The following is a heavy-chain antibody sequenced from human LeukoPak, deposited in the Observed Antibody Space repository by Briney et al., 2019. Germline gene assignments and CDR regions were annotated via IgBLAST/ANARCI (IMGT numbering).Heavy chain of an antibody. CDR3: AAHGTD. V-gene: IGHV1-69*05. CDR2: IIPRLGTT. Sequence: SVKVSCKASGGTFNSYAINWVRQAPGQGLEWMGGIIPRLGTTKYIEKFQGRITIATDESTTTAYIELTSLRSEDPAVYYCAAHGTDWGQGTLVTVSS. D-gene: IGHD5-24*01. J-gene: IGHJ4*02. CDR1: GGTFNSYA.